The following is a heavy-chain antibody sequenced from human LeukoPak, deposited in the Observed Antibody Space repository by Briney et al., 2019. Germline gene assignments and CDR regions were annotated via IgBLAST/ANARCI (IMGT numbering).Heavy chain of an antibody. V-gene: IGHV1-69*06. CDR2: IIPIFGTA. CDR3: ARGRRAYGSGIREYYYYMDV. CDR1: GGTFSSYA. D-gene: IGHD3-10*01. J-gene: IGHJ6*03. Sequence: SVKVSCKASGGTFSSYAISWVRQAPGQGLEWMGGIIPIFGTANYAQKFQGRVTITADKSTSTAYMELSSLRSDDTAVYYCARGRRAYGSGIREYYYYMDVWGKGTTVTISS.